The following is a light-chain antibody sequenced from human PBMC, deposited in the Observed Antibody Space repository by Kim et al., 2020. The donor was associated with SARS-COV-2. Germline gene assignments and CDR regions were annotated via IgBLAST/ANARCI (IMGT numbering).Light chain of an antibody. J-gene: IGKJ1*01. CDR1: QSVNSN. V-gene: IGKV3-15*01. CDR3: QQYNNWSWT. CDR2: GAS. Sequence: EIVMTQSPATLSVSPGERATLSCRASQSVNSNLGWYQQKPGQAPRLLIYGASTRATGIPARFSGSGSGTEFTLTISSLQSEDFAVYYCQQYNNWSWTFGQGTKVDIK.